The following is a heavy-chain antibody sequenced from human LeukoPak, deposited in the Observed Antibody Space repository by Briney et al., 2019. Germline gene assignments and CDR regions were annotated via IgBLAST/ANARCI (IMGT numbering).Heavy chain of an antibody. D-gene: IGHD1-26*01. CDR1: GGSISSGDYF. CDR2: IYYSGGT. Sequence: PSQTLSLTCTVSGGSISSGDYFWSWIRQLPGTGLEWIGHIYYSGGTYYNPSLRSRVTMSVDTSKNLFSLKVSSVTAADTAVYYCARGRSNYYGMDVWGQGTTVTVSS. J-gene: IGHJ6*02. V-gene: IGHV4-30-4*08. CDR3: ARGRSNYYGMDV.